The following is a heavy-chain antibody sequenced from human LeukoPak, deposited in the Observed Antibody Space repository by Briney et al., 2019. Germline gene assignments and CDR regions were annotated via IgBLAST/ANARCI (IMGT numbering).Heavy chain of an antibody. D-gene: IGHD2-15*01. CDR1: GFMFNTYA. Sequence: GGTLSLSGAASGFMFNTYAMHRVRQAPGHGLGGVAFIQYDGSIQYYGDSVKGRFTISRDNSKDSLYLEVSSLRPEDTAVYYCARLGYCDSGNCFSARPFDRWGQGTPVTVSS. J-gene: IGHJ5*02. V-gene: IGHV3-30*02. CDR3: ARLGYCDSGNCFSARPFDR. CDR2: IQYDGSIQ.